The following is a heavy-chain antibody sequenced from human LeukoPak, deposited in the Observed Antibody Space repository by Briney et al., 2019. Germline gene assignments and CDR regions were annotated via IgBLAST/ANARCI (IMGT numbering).Heavy chain of an antibody. CDR3: ARVPWGYCSGGSCYPFDY. D-gene: IGHD2-15*01. V-gene: IGHV3-48*03. Sequence: GGSLRLSCAASGFTFSSYEMNWVRQAPGKGLEWVSYISSSGSTIYYADSVKGRFTISRDNAKNSLYLQMNSLRAEDTAVYYCARVPWGYCSGGSCYPFDYWGQGTLATVSS. CDR1: GFTFSSYE. J-gene: IGHJ4*02. CDR2: ISSSGSTI.